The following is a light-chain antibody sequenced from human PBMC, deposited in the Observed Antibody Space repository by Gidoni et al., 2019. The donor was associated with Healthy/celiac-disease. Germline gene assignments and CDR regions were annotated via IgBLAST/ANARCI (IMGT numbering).Light chain of an antibody. V-gene: IGKV1-NL1*01. CDR1: QGISNS. Sequence: IQITQSPSSLSASVGDRVTITCRASQGISNSLAWYQQKPGKAPKLLLYAASRLESGVPSRFSGSGSGTDYTLTISSLQPEDFATYYCQQYYSTPQLTFGGXTKVEIK. CDR2: AAS. J-gene: IGKJ4*01. CDR3: QQYYSTPQLT.